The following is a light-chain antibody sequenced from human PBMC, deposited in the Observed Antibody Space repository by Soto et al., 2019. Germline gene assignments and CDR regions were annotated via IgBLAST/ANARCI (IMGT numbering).Light chain of an antibody. CDR2: EVS. Sequence: QSVLTQPPPASGSPGQSVTISCTGTSSDVGGYNYVSWYQQHPGKAPKLMIYEVSKRPSGVPDRFSGSKSGNTASLTVSGLQAEDEADYYCSSYAGSNNLGVFGTGIKVTVL. CDR3: SSYAGSNNLGV. J-gene: IGLJ1*01. CDR1: SSDVGGYNY. V-gene: IGLV2-8*01.